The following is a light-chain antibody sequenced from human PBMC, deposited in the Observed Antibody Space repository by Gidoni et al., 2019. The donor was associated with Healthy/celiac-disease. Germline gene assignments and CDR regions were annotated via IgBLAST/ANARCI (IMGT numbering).Light chain of an antibody. J-gene: IGKJ4*02. CDR3: QQYDNLPLT. Sequence: DIQMTQSPSSLSASVGDRVTITCQASQDISNYLNWYQQKPGKAPKLLIYDASNLETGVPSRFSGSGSGKDFTFTISSLQHENTATYYCQQYDNLPLTFXIXTKVEIK. CDR1: QDISNY. CDR2: DAS. V-gene: IGKV1-33*01.